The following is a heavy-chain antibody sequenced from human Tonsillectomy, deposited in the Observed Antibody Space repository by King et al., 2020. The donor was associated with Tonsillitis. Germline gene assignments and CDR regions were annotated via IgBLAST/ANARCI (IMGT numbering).Heavy chain of an antibody. CDR2: ISGSGGST. CDR1: GFTFSSYA. D-gene: IGHD6-19*01. CDR3: AKDEEAVAGFDP. Sequence: VQLVESGGGLVQPGGSLRLSCAASGFTFSSYAMSWVRQAPGKGLEWVSGISGSGGSTYYADSVKGRFSISRYNSKKTLYLQMNSLRAEDTAVYYCAKDEEAVAGFDPWGQGTLVTVSS. J-gene: IGHJ5*02. V-gene: IGHV3-23*04.